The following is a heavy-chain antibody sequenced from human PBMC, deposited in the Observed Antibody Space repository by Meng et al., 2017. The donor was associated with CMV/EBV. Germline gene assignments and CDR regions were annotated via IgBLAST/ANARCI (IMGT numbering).Heavy chain of an antibody. CDR1: GYTFTGYY. D-gene: IGHD4-11*01. V-gene: IGHV1-2*02. J-gene: IGHJ6*02. CDR3: ARDLQGYYYGMDV. CDR2: INPTSGGT. Sequence: ASVKVSCKASGYTFTGYYMHWVRQAPGQGLEWMGWINPTSGGTNYAQKFQGRVTMTRDTSISTAYMELSRLRSDDTAVYSCARDLQGYYYGMDVWGQGTTVTVSS.